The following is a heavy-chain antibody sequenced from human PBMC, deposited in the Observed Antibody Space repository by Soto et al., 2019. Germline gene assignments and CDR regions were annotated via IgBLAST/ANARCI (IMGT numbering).Heavy chain of an antibody. Sequence: QVQLVESGGGVVQPGTSLRLSCVGSGFTFRSYVIHWVRQAPGKGLEWVALTSYDGSNNFYGDSVKGRFTISRDNSRNTVEVQMDSLTLEDTALYYCARWGKTGGLDVCGQGTLVCVSS. CDR1: GFTFRSYV. CDR2: TSYDGSNN. J-gene: IGHJ4*02. CDR3: ARWGKTGGLDV. V-gene: IGHV3-33*05. D-gene: IGHD3-16*01.